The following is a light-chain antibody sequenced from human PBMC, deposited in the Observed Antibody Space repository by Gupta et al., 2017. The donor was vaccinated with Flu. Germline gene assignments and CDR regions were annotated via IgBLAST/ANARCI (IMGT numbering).Light chain of an antibody. CDR2: WPS. J-gene: IGKJ2*01. V-gene: IGKV4-1*01. Sequence: DSVMTQSPDSLAVSLGERATSNCKSSQSALYSSNNKNYLAWYPPKPGQPPKLLLYWPSTPDSRVPDRFSDRESGTYFTPTIISLQAADVALYYSRQEDSTPSTFGQGTKIDIK. CDR3: RQEDSTPST. CDR1: QSALYSSNNKNY.